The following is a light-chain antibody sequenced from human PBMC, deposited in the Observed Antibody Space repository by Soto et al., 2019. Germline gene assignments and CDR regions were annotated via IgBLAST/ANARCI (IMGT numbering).Light chain of an antibody. Sequence: QSVLTQPPSVSGAPGQRVTISCTGSSSNIGAGYDVHWYQQLPGTAPKLLIYGNSNRPSGVPDRFSGSKSGTSASLAITGLHAEDDADYYCQSYDSSLSGSVFGGGTQLTVL. CDR2: GNS. V-gene: IGLV1-40*01. CDR1: SSNIGAGYD. CDR3: QSYDSSLSGSV. J-gene: IGLJ3*02.